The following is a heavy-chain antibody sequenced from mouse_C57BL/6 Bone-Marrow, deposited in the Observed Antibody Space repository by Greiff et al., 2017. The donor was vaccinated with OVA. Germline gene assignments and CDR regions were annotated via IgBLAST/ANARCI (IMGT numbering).Heavy chain of an antibody. D-gene: IGHD2-4*01. CDR2: IYPGGGYT. J-gene: IGHJ4*01. CDR1: GYTFTNYW. CDR3: SRWGLRRLYYAMDY. V-gene: IGHV1-63*01. Sequence: QVQLQQSGAELVRPGTSVKMSCKASGYTFTNYWIGWAKQRPGHGLEWIGVIYPGGGYTNYNEKFKGKATLTVDKSSSTAYMQFSSLTSEDSDIYYCSRWGLRRLYYAMDYWGQGTSVTVSS.